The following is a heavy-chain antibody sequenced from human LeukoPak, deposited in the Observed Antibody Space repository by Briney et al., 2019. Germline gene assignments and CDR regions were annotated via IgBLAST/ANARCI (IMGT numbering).Heavy chain of an antibody. D-gene: IGHD5-18*01. Sequence: QPGGSLRLSCAASGFTVSSNYMSWVRQAPGKGLEWVSVIYSGGSTYYADSVKGRFTISRDNSKNTLYLQMNSLRAEDTAVYYCARDRVETAMGPQFRTYYYYGMDVWGQGTTVTVSS. CDR2: IYSGGST. CDR3: ARDRVETAMGPQFRTYYYYGMDV. V-gene: IGHV3-66*01. CDR1: GFTVSSNY. J-gene: IGHJ6*02.